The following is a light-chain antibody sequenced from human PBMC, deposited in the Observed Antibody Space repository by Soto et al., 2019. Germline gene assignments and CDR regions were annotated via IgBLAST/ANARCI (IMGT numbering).Light chain of an antibody. V-gene: IGKV3-11*01. CDR2: DAS. CDR3: QQRSNWPPSIT. CDR1: QSVSSY. Sequence: IVLTQSPATLSVSPGERATLSCRASQSVSSYLAWSQQKPGQAPRLLIYDASNRATGIPARFSGSGFGTDFTLTISSLEPEDAAVYYCQQRSNWPPSITFGQGTRLEI. J-gene: IGKJ5*01.